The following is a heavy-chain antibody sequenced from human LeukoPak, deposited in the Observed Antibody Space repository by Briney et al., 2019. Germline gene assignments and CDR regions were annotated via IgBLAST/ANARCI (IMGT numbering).Heavy chain of an antibody. V-gene: IGHV3-23*01. D-gene: IGHD6-19*01. CDR3: AKSNSGWYYYYGMDV. Sequence: GGSLRLSCAASGFTFSSYAVSWVRQAPGKGLEWVSAISGGGGTTSYADSVKGRFTISRDNSKNTLYLQMNSLRAEDTAVYYCAKSNSGWYYYYGMDVWGQGTTVTVSS. CDR1: GFTFSSYA. J-gene: IGHJ6*02. CDR2: ISGGGGTT.